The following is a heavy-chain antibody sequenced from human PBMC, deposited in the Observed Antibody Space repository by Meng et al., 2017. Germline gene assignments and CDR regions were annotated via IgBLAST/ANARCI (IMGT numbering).Heavy chain of an antibody. Sequence: ASVKVSCKASGGTFSSYAISWVRQAPGQGLEWMGWISTHNDNTNYAQKLQGRVTVTTDTSTSTTYMELRSLRSDDTAVYFCARGSNYYDSGGPYYGMDVWGQGTTVTVSS. J-gene: IGHJ6*02. CDR3: ARGSNYYDSGGPYYGMDV. D-gene: IGHD3-22*01. CDR2: ISTHNDNT. V-gene: IGHV1-18*01. CDR1: GGTFSSYA.